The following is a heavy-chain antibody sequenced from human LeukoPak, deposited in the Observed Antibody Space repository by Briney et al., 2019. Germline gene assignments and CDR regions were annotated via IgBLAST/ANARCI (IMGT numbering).Heavy chain of an antibody. CDR3: AKGMATYGSGTLFDY. CDR1: GFTFSSYE. J-gene: IGHJ4*02. V-gene: IGHV3-48*03. Sequence: PGGSLRLSCAASGFTFSSYEMNWVRQAPGKGLEWVSSISRSATTIYYADSVKGRFTISRDNAKNSLYLQMNSLRAEDTAVYYCAKGMATYGSGTLFDYWGQGTLVTVSS. CDR2: ISRSATTI. D-gene: IGHD3-10*01.